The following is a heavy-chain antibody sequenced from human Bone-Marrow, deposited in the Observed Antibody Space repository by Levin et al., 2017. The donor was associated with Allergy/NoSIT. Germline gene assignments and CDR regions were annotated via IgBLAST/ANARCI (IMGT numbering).Heavy chain of an antibody. CDR2: LYYWGRT. J-gene: IGHJ4*02. CDR3: ARQGLREGGVVPAAIDD. D-gene: IGHD2-2*01. CDR1: GGSISSSSDY. Sequence: SETLSLTCTVSGGSISSSSDYWGWIRQPPGKGLEWIGSLYYWGRTHYSPSLKSRVTISADTSKSQFSLRLSSVTAADTAVYYCARQGLREGGVVPAAIDDWGQGSLVTVSS. V-gene: IGHV4-39*01.